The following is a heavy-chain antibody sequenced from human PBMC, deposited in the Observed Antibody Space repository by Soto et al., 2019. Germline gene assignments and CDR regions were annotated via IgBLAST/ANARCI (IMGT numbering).Heavy chain of an antibody. CDR3: ALQKGCSGVSCYLYYYYYGRDV. CDR2: IYWDDDK. V-gene: IGHV2-5*02. Sequence: QITLKESGPTLVKPTQTLTLTCTFSGFSLSTSGVGVGWIRQPPGTALEWLALIYWDDDKRYSPSLKSRLTITKDTSKNQVALTMTNMDPVDTATYYCALQKGCSGVSCYLYYYYYGRDVWGQGTTVTVSS. D-gene: IGHD2-15*01. CDR1: GFSLSTSGVG. J-gene: IGHJ6*02.